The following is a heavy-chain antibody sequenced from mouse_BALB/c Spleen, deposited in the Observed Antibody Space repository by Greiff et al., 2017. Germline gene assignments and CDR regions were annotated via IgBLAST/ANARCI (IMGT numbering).Heavy chain of an antibody. CDR3: ARGREYYYAMDY. CDR1: GFTFSDYY. Sequence: EVHLVESGGGLVKPGGSLKLSCAASGFTFSDYYMYWVRQTPEKRLEWVATISDGGSYTYYPDSVKGRFTISRDNAKNNLYLQMSSLKSEDTAMYYCARGREYYYAMDYWGQGTSVTVSS. CDR2: ISDGGSYT. V-gene: IGHV5-4*02. J-gene: IGHJ4*01.